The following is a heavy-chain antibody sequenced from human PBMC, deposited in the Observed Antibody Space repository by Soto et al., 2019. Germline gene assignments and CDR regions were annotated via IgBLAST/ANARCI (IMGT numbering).Heavy chain of an antibody. CDR1: GGSISSGGYY. Sequence: VSLTCTVSGGSISSGGYYWSWIRQHPGKGLEWIGYIYYSGRTYYNPSLHSRVSIAVDTTENQFSLKLTSVTAADTSVYYCARGSFSSSASWFDPWDRGTLVTVSS. CDR2: IYYSGRT. CDR3: ARGSFSSSASWFDP. D-gene: IGHD6-19*01. J-gene: IGHJ5*02. V-gene: IGHV4-31*03.